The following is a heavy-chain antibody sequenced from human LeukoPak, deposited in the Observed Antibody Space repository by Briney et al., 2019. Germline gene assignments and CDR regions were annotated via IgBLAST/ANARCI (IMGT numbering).Heavy chain of an antibody. CDR2: ISSSMSTI. CDR3: AREAPYCSSNSCYAVNSFDY. V-gene: IGHV3-48*01. Sequence: PGGSLRLSCAASGFTFSSNSMNWVRQAPGKGLEWVSYISSSMSTIYYADSVKGRFTISRDNAKNSLYLQMNSLRAEDTAVYYCAREAPYCSSNSCYAVNSFDYWGQGTLVTVSS. J-gene: IGHJ4*02. CDR1: GFTFSSNS. D-gene: IGHD2-2*01.